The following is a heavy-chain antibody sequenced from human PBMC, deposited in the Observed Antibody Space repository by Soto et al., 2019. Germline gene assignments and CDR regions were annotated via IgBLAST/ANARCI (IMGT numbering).Heavy chain of an antibody. CDR2: ISYDGSNK. V-gene: IGHV3-30*18. J-gene: IGHJ6*02. Sequence: QVQLVESGGGVVQPGRSLRLSCAASGFTFSSYAMHWVRQAPGKGLEWVAVISYDGSNKYYADSVKGRFTISRDNSKNTLYLQMNSLRAEDTAVYYCAKDHQWELQRYYGMDVWGQGTTVTVSS. D-gene: IGHD1-26*01. CDR3: AKDHQWELQRYYGMDV. CDR1: GFTFSSYA.